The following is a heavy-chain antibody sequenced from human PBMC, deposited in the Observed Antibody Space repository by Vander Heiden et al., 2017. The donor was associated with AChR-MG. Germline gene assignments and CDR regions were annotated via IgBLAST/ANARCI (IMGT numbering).Heavy chain of an antibody. CDR1: GFTFSSFR. Sequence: EVQLVESGGGLVEPGGSLRLSCAASGFTFSSFRMHWVRQAPGKGLEWVSSISSSGSYIYYADSVKGRFTISRDNAKNSLYLQMNSLRAEDTAVYYCAKMGSGWYPYYFDYWGQGSLVTVSS. CDR2: ISSSGSYI. D-gene: IGHD6-19*01. CDR3: AKMGSGWYPYYFDY. J-gene: IGHJ4*02. V-gene: IGHV3-21*01.